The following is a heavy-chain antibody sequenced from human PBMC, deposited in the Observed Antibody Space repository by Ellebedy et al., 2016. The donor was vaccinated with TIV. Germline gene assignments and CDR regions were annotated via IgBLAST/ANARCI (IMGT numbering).Heavy chain of an antibody. CDR1: GYTLTGYY. CDR2: INPNSGVT. J-gene: IGHJ4*02. D-gene: IGHD3-16*01. V-gene: IGHV1-2*02. Sequence: ASVKVSXKASGYTLTGYYMHWVRQAPGHGLEWMGWINPNSGVTNYTQKFQGRVTLIRDTSINTAYMELNSLRSDDTAVYYCARGRGTFAFDYWGQGTLVTVSS. CDR3: ARGRGTFAFDY.